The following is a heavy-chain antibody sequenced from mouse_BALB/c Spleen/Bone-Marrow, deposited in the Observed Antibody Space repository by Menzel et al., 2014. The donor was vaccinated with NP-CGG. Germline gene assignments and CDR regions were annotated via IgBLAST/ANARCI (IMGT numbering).Heavy chain of an antibody. CDR3: ARWGYLDY. D-gene: IGHD3-1*01. CDR2: IDPSDSYI. J-gene: IGHJ2*01. Sequence: QVQLQQSGAEFAKPGASVRLSCKASGYTFTRFYIHWVKQRPGQDLEWIGEIDPSDSYINYNQKFKGKATLTVGKSSSTAYMQLSSLTSEDSALYYCARWGYLDYWGQGTTLTVSS. CDR1: GYTFTRFY. V-gene: IGHV1-69*02.